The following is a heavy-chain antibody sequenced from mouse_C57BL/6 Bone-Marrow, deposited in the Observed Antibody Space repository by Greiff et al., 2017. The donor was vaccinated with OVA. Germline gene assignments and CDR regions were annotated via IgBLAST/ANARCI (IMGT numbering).Heavy chain of an antibody. Sequence: VQLQESGPELVKPGASVKISCKASGYAFSSSWMNWVKQRPGKGLEWIGRIYPGDGDTNYNGKFKGKATLTADKSSSTAYMQLSSLTSEDSAVYFCVQSYFYWGQGTLVTVSA. CDR2: IYPGDGDT. CDR1: GYAFSSSW. J-gene: IGHJ3*01. CDR3: VQSYFY. V-gene: IGHV1-82*01. D-gene: IGHD2-12*01.